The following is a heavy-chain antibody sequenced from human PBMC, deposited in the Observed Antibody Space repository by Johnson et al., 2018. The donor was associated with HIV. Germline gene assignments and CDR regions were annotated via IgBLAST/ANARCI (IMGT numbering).Heavy chain of an antibody. D-gene: IGHD3-10*01. J-gene: IGHJ3*02. CDR1: GFTFSSYA. Sequence: QMLLVESGGGVVQPGRSLRLSCAASGFTFSSYAMHWVRQAPGKGLEWVAVISYDGSNKYYADSVKGRFTISRDNSKNTLYLQMNSLRAEDTAVYYCAKDYEWFGEFVDAFDIWGQGTMVTVSS. CDR2: ISYDGSNK. V-gene: IGHV3-30-3*01. CDR3: AKDYEWFGEFVDAFDI.